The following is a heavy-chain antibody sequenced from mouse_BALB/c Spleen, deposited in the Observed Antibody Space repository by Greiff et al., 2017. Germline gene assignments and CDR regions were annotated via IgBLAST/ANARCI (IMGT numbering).Heavy chain of an antibody. Sequence: EVQGVESGGDLVKPGGSLKLSCAASGFTFSSYGMSWVRQTPDKRLEWVATISSGGSYTYYPDSVKGRFTISRDNAKNTLYLQMSSLKSEDTAMYYCARRRDDYAMDYWGQGTSVTVSS. CDR3: ARRRDDYAMDY. J-gene: IGHJ4*01. CDR2: ISSGGSYT. V-gene: IGHV5-6*01. CDR1: GFTFSSYG.